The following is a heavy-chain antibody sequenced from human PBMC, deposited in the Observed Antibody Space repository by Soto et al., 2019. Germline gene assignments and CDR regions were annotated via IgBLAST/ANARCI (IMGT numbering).Heavy chain of an antibody. D-gene: IGHD2-15*01. J-gene: IGHJ3*02. CDR2: LNHSGST. CDR3: ALVVPPPNSDCGLGSCGFDI. V-gene: IGHV4-34*01. CDR1: GGSFSGYY. Sequence: QVQLQQWGAGLLKPSETLSLTCAVYGGSFSGYYWSWIRQPPGKGLEWIGELNHSGSTNYNPSLTSRVTTSLDTSKNQLFSKLPSVTAADKALYYCALVVPPPNSDCGLGSCGFDIWGQGTMVTVSS.